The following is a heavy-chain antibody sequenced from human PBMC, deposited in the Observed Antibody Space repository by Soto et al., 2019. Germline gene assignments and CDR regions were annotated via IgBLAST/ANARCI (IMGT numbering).Heavy chain of an antibody. D-gene: IGHD3-3*01. CDR2: ISAYNGNT. V-gene: IGHV1-18*01. CDR3: ARDLNTILGVVIRPLDY. Sequence: ASVKVSCKASGYTFTSHGISWLRQAPGQGFEWMGWISAYNGNTKYAQILQGRVTMTTDRSTSTAYMELRSLRSDDTAMYYCARDLNTILGVVIRPLDYWGQGTLVTVSS. CDR1: GYTFTSHG. J-gene: IGHJ4*02.